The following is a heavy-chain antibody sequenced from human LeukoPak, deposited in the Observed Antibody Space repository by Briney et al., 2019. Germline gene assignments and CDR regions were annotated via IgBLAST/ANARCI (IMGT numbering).Heavy chain of an antibody. CDR2: ISGSGGST. Sequence: PGGSLRLSCAASGLTFSSSGMSWARQAPGKGLEWVSTISGSGGSTYYADSVKGRFTISRDNSKNTLYLQINSLRAEDTTVYYCASRGAYYFDYWGQGTLVTVSS. D-gene: IGHD3-10*01. J-gene: IGHJ4*02. CDR3: ASRGAYYFDY. CDR1: GLTFSSSG. V-gene: IGHV3-23*01.